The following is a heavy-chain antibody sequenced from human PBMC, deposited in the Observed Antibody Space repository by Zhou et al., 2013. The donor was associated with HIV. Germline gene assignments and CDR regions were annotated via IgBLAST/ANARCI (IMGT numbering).Heavy chain of an antibody. CDR1: GYTLGGFG. Sequence: QVQLVQSGAEVKRPGASVKVSCKASGYTLGGFGISWVRQAPGQGLEWMGWISSYRGHTNYAQKFQGRVTITRNTSISTAYMELSSLRSEDTAVYYCARAPMVRGVMGWFDPWGQGTLVTVSS. D-gene: IGHD3-10*01. CDR3: ARAPMVRGVMGWFDP. J-gene: IGHJ5*02. V-gene: IGHV1-18*01. CDR2: ISSYRGHT.